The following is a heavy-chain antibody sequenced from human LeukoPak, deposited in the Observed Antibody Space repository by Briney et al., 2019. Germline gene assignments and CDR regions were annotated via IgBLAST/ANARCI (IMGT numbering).Heavy chain of an antibody. CDR1: GYSFSSYW. CDR3: ARRAVQHNWFDP. V-gene: IGHV5-51*01. CDR2: IYPGDSDT. Sequence: GQSLKISCTGSGYSFSSYWIVWVRQMPGKGLEWLGVIYPGDSDTTYNPSFQGQVTISADKSISTAYLQWSSLKASDTAMYYCARRAVQHNWFDPWGQGTLVTVSS. J-gene: IGHJ5*02. D-gene: IGHD5-18*01.